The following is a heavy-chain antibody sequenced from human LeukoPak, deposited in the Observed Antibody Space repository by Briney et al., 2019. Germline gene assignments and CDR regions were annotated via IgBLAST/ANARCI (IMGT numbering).Heavy chain of an antibody. D-gene: IGHD6-19*01. CDR2: ISGSGGST. CDR3: ARDARDQWPGSHYWYFDL. Sequence: GGSLRLSCAASGFTFSSYGMSWVRQAPGKGLEWVSAISGSGGSTYYADSVKGRFTISRDNSKNSLYLQMNSLRAEDTGVYYCARDARDQWPGSHYWYFDLWGRGTLVTVSS. CDR1: GFTFSSYG. J-gene: IGHJ2*01. V-gene: IGHV3-23*01.